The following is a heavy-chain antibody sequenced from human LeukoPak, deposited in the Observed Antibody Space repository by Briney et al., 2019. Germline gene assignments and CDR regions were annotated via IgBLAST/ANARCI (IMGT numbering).Heavy chain of an antibody. CDR3: ARDFIRGWFRGKTCFNP. V-gene: IGHV4-4*07. D-gene: IGHD6-19*01. J-gene: IGHJ5*02. CDR2: IQTSGYT. Sequence: SETLSLTCSVSGGSISSYYWSWIRQSAGKGLEWIGRIQTSGYTNYNPSLKSRVSMSVDTSKNQVSLNLTSMTAADTAMYYCARDFIRGWFRGKTCFNPWGQGTLVTFSS. CDR1: GGSISSYY.